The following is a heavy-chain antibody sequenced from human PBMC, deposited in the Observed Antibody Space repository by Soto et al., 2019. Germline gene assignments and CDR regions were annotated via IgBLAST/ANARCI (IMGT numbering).Heavy chain of an antibody. CDR2: IYHSGST. CDR3: ASAGTGGYRGSDVARTSWSHA. J-gene: IGHJ5*02. V-gene: IGHV4-4*02. Sequence: QVQLQESGPGLVKPSGTLSLTCAVSGGSISSSNWWSWVRQPPGKGLEWIGEIYHSGSTNYNPSPKXXSPISVATSXNXXXRXXSSVTAADTAVYYCASAGTGGYRGSDVARTSWSHAWGEGALGTVSS. D-gene: IGHD5-12*01. CDR1: GGSISSSNW.